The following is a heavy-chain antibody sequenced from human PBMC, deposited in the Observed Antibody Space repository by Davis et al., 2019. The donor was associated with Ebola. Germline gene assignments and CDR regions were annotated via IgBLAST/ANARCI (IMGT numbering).Heavy chain of an antibody. Sequence: PGGSLRLSCAASGFTFSGHSMNWVRQAPGKGLEWVSSITSGNSIYYADSLKGRFTISRDNAKNSLYLQLNILRPEDTAVYNCAKDDGPRRLADPWGQGTLVTVSS. CDR1: GFTFSGHS. CDR3: AKDDGPRRLADP. CDR2: ITSGNSI. D-gene: IGHD5-24*01. J-gene: IGHJ5*02. V-gene: IGHV3-21*01.